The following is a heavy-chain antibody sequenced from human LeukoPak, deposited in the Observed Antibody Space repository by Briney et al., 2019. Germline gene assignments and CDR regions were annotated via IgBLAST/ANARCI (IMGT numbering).Heavy chain of an antibody. CDR2: IRYDGSNK. Sequence: GGSLRLSCAASGFTFSSYAMHWVRQAPGKGLEWVAFIRYDGSNKYYADSVKGRFTISRDSSKNTLYLQMDRLRVDDTGVYFCARDGDTALRGVNFDFWGQGTLVTVSS. J-gene: IGHJ4*02. V-gene: IGHV3-30*02. CDR1: GFTFSSYA. CDR3: ARDGDTALRGVNFDF. D-gene: IGHD3-10*01.